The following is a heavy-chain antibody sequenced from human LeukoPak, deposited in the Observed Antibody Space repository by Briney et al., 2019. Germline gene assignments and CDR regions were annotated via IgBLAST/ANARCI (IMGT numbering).Heavy chain of an antibody. J-gene: IGHJ5*02. Sequence: ASVNVSCKASGYTFTGYYMHWVRQAPGQGLEWMGWINPNSGGTTYEQKFQGRITMTRDTTISTAYMELSRLRSDDTAVYYCARGSAARTWSNWFDPWGQGTLVTVSS. D-gene: IGHD6-13*01. CDR1: GYTFTGYY. CDR2: INPNSGGT. V-gene: IGHV1-2*02. CDR3: ARGSAARTWSNWFDP.